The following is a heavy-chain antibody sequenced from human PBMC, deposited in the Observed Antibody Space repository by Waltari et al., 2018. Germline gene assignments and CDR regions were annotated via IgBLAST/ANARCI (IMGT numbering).Heavy chain of an antibody. CDR1: GFTLSRYW. D-gene: IGHD7-27*01. J-gene: IGHJ4*02. CDR3: VRDEPGDGLDY. V-gene: IGHV3-74*03. CDR2: IESDESRT. Sequence: EVQLVESGGALVQPGGSLRLSGATPGFTLSRYWMHWVRQVPGNGLMWVQHIESDESRTTHADAVKGRFTISRDNAKNTVYLQMNSLRDEDTAVYYCVRDEPGDGLDYWGQGTLVTVSS.